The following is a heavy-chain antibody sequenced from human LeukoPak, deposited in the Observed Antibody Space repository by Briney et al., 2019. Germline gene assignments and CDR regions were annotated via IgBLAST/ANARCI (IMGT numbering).Heavy chain of an antibody. V-gene: IGHV4-59*01. Sequence: SETLSLTCTVSGGSISSYYWSWIRQPPGRGLEWIGYIYYSGSTNYNPSLKSRVTISVDTSKNQFSLKLGSVTAADTAVYYCARARDLVTWGQGTLVTVSS. D-gene: IGHD2-21*01. J-gene: IGHJ5*02. CDR1: GGSISSYY. CDR2: IYYSGST. CDR3: ARARDLVT.